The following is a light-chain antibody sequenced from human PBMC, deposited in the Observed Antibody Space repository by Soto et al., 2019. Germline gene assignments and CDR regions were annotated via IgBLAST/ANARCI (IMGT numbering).Light chain of an antibody. J-gene: IGKJ5*01. CDR1: QSVGGTF. V-gene: IGKV3D-20*02. CDR3: HQRNK. CDR2: GAS. Sequence: EIVLTQSPGTLSLSPGEGATLSCRASQSVGGTFLAWYPPKGGQAPRLLIHGASTGATGSPDRFSGIGSGTDFTLTISSPEPEDLGVYFWHQRNKFGQGTRLEIK.